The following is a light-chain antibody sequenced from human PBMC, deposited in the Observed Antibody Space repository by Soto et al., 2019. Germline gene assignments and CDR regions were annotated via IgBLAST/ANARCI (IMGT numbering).Light chain of an antibody. V-gene: IGLV1-47*01. Sequence: QLVLTQPPSASGTPGQRVTISCSGSSSNIGSNYVYWYQQLPGAAPKLLIYRNNQRPSGVPDRFSGPKSGTSASLAISGLRSEDEADYYCVAWDDSLSGWVFGGGTKLTVL. CDR2: RNN. J-gene: IGLJ3*02. CDR1: SSNIGSNY. CDR3: VAWDDSLSGWV.